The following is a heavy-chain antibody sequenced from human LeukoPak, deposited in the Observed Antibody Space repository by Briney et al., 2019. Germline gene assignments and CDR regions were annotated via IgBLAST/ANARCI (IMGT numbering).Heavy chain of an antibody. V-gene: IGHV4-34*01. CDR1: DGSFSGYH. Sequence: SETLSLTCAVYDGSFSGYHWTWIRQSPGKGLEWIGDINHSGTTNYNPSLKSRVTISVDTSKNQFSLKLSSVTAADTAVYYCARGRRDGYNLEYFDKWGQGTLVTVSS. CDR3: ARGRRDGYNLEYFDK. CDR2: INHSGTT. J-gene: IGHJ4*02. D-gene: IGHD5-24*01.